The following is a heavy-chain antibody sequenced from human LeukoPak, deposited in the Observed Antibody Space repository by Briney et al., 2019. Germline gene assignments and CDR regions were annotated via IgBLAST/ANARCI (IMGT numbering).Heavy chain of an antibody. D-gene: IGHD5-24*01. CDR3: ARGTDGYNIDY. Sequence: GGSLRLSCVASGFIFNTYSMNWVRQAPGKGLEWVSSISSSRGSYIYYGDSVRGRFTVYRDNAKNLLYLQMNSLRVEDTAVYYCARGTDGYNIDYWGQGTVVTVSS. CDR2: ISSSRGSYI. CDR1: GFIFNTYS. J-gene: IGHJ4*02. V-gene: IGHV3-21*06.